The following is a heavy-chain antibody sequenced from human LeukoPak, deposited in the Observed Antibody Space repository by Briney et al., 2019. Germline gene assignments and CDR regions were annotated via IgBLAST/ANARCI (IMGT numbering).Heavy chain of an antibody. D-gene: IGHD1-26*01. V-gene: IGHV5-51*01. J-gene: IGHJ4*02. Sequence: GASLQISCRGSGSSFTSYWIGCVRQLPGKGREWMGIIYPGDSDTRYSPSFQGQVTISADKSISTAYLQWSSLKASDTAMYYCASGSPFSAHFDYWGQGTLVTVSS. CDR3: ASGSPFSAHFDY. CDR1: GSSFTSYW. CDR2: IYPGDSDT.